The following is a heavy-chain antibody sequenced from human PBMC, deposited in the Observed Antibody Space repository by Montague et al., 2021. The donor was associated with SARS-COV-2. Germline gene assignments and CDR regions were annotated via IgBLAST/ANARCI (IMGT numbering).Heavy chain of an antibody. J-gene: IGHJ5*02. CDR2: IDWDDDK. D-gene: IGHD6-13*01. V-gene: IGHV2-70*11. Sequence: PVLVKPTQTLTLTCTFSGFSLSTSGMCVSWIRRPPGKALEWLARIDWDDDKYYSTSLKTRLTISKDTSKNQVVLTMTNMDPVDTATYYCARILVAAAGSPFDPWGQGTLVTVSS. CDR1: GFSLSTSGMC. CDR3: ARILVAAAGSPFDP.